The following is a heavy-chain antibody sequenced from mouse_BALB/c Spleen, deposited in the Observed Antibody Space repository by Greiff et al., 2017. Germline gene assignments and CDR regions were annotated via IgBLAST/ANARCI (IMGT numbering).Heavy chain of an antibody. CDR2: ISSGGSYT. J-gene: IGHJ3*01. CDR3: ARHGGYDVFAY. V-gene: IGHV5-6*01. D-gene: IGHD2-2*01. Sequence: EVKVVESGGDLVKPGGSLKLSCAASGFTFSSYGMSWVRQTPDKRLEWVATISSGGSYTYYPDSVKGRFTISRDNAKNTLYLQMSSLKSEDTAMYYCARHGGYDVFAYWGQGTLVTVSA. CDR1: GFTFSSYG.